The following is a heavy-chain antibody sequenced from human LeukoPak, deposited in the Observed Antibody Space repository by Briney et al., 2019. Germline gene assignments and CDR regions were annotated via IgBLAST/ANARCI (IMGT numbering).Heavy chain of an antibody. J-gene: IGHJ4*02. D-gene: IGHD6-19*01. Sequence: GGSLRLSCAASGFTFSTYGMHWVRQAPGKGLEWVSYISSSSSTIYYADSVKGRFTISRDNAKDSLYLQMNSLRAEDTAVYYCARDPRQWLAPFDYWGQGTLVTVSS. V-gene: IGHV3-48*01. CDR2: ISSSSSTI. CDR1: GFTFSTYG. CDR3: ARDPRQWLAPFDY.